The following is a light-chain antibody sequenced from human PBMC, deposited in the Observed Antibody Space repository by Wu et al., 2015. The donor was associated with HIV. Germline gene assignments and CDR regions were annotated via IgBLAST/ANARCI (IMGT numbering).Light chain of an antibody. Sequence: EIVMTQSPATLSVSPGERAILSCRASQSVGSDLAWYQQKPGQAPRLLIYGASNRATGIPARFSGSGSGTEFTLTISSMQSDDFTAYYCQQYNNWPPFTFGQGTRLEIK. CDR3: QQYNNWPPFT. CDR1: QSVGSD. CDR2: GAS. V-gene: IGKV3-15*01. J-gene: IGKJ5*01.